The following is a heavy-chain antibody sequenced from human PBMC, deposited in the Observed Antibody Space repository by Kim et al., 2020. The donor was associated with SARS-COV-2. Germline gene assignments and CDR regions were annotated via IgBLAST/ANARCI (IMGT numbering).Heavy chain of an antibody. CDR1: NGSISNYY. J-gene: IGHJ4*02. D-gene: IGHD5-18*01. CDR2: IHYSGNT. Sequence: SETLSLTCTVSNGSISNYYWSWIRQSPGKGLEWIGFIHYSGNTNYNPSLSSRVTVSVDTSQNQFSLKLNSVTAADTAIYYCARDLKDTYGHLLDSWGQGT. CDR3: ARDLKDTYGHLLDS. V-gene: IGHV4-59*13.